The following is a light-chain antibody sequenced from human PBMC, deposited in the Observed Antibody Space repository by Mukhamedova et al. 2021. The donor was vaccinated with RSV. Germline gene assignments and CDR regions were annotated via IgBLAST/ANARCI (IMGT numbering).Light chain of an antibody. Sequence: WYQRRVHGKAPKLLIYDVSNLEPGVPSRFSGSGSGTDFSFTISSLQPEDLATYYCQQYDALPLIFGGGTMVEVK. CDR3: QQYDALPLI. J-gene: IGKJ4*01. V-gene: IGKV1-33*01. CDR2: DVS.